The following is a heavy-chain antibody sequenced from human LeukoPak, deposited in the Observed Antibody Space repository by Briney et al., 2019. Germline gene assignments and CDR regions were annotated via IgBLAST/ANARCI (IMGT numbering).Heavy chain of an antibody. J-gene: IGHJ4*02. CDR1: GFTFSSYA. CDR3: ARGSYFDY. Sequence: PGGSLRLSCAASGFTFSSYAMSWVRQAPGKGLEWVANIKQDGSEKYYVDSVKGRFTISRDNAKNSLYLQMNSLRAEDTAVYYCARGSYFDYWGQGTLVTVSS. V-gene: IGHV3-7*01. CDR2: IKQDGSEK.